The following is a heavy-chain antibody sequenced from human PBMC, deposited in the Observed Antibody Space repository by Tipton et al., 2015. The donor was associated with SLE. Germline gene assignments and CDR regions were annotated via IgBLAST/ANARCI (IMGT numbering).Heavy chain of an antibody. D-gene: IGHD2-21*01. CDR1: GFTVSSNY. CDR3: ARVAYCGGDCFWGADAFDI. J-gene: IGHJ3*02. CDR2: IYSGGST. V-gene: IGHV3-53*01. Sequence: GSLRLSCAASGFTVSSNYMSWVRRAPGKGLEWVSVIYSGGSTYYADSVKGRFTISRDNSKNTLYLQMNSLRAEDTAVYYCARVAYCGGDCFWGADAFDIWGQGTMVTVSS.